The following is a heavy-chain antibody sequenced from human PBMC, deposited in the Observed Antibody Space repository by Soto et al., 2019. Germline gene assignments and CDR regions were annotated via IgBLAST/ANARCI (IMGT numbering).Heavy chain of an antibody. J-gene: IGHJ4*02. V-gene: IGHV3-23*01. CDR2: ISGSGGST. CDR3: AKDHYYGSGSYYNVLYFDY. Sequence: TGGSLRLSCAASGFTFSSYAMSWVRQAPGKGLEWVSAISGSGGSTYYADSVKGRFTISRDNSKNTLYLQMNSLRAEDTAVYYYAKDHYYGSGSYYNVLYFDYWGQGTLVTVSS. D-gene: IGHD3-10*01. CDR1: GFTFSSYA.